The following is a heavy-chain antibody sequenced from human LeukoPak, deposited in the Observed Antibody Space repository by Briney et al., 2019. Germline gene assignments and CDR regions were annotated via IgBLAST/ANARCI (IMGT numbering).Heavy chain of an antibody. J-gene: IGHJ4*02. V-gene: IGHV3-23*01. Sequence: GGALRLSCAASGFTFSSYAMSWVRQAPGRGLEGVSAVSGSGGSTYYADSVKGRFTISRDNSKNTLYLQMNSLRAEDTAVYYCAKTQDFWSGYYGPDYWGQGTLVTVYS. CDR1: GFTFSSYA. CDR2: VSGSGGST. CDR3: AKTQDFWSGYYGPDY. D-gene: IGHD3-3*01.